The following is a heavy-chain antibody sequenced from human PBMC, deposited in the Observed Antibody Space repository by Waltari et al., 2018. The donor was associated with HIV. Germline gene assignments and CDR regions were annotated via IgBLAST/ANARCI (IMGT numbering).Heavy chain of an antibody. Sequence: EVQLLESGGGLVKPGRSLRLSCTTSGFIFGDYSMSWFRQAPGKGLEWVGFIRSKAYGGTAECAASMKDRFTISRDDSKSIAYLEMNSLKTDDTAVYYCSVSRRDGYNPWGYWGQGTLVSVSS. D-gene: IGHD5-12*01. CDR3: SVSRRDGYNPWGY. CDR2: IRSKAYGGTA. J-gene: IGHJ4*02. CDR1: GFIFGDYS. V-gene: IGHV3-49*05.